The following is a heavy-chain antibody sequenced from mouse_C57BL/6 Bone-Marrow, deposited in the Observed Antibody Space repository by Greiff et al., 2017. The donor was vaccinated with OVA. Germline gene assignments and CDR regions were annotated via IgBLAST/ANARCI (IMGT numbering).Heavy chain of an antibody. V-gene: IGHV1-26*01. D-gene: IGHD4-1*01. Sequence: EVQLQQSGPELVKPGASVKISCKASGYTFTDYYMNWVKQSHGKSLEWIGDINPNNGGTSYNQMFKGKATLTVDKSSRTAYLELRSLTSEDSAVYYCASANWVHIDYWGQGTTLTVSS. CDR2: INPNNGGT. J-gene: IGHJ2*01. CDR1: GYTFTDYY. CDR3: ASANWVHIDY.